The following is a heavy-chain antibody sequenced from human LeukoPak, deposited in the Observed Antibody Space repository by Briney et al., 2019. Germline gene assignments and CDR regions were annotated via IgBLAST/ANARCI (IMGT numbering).Heavy chain of an antibody. V-gene: IGHV7-4-1*02. CDR1: GYTFTSYP. Sequence: ASVKVSCKASGYTFTSYPMNWVRQAPGQGLEWMGWINTNTGNPTYAQGFTGRFVFSLDTSVSTAYLQISSLKAEDTAVYYCARTLSGGNYVFFDFDYWGQGTLVTVSS. CDR3: ARTLSGGNYVFFDFDY. J-gene: IGHJ4*02. CDR2: INTNTGNP. D-gene: IGHD4-23*01.